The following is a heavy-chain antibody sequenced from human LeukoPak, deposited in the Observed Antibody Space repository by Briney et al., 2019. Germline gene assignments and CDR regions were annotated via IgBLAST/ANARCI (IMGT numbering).Heavy chain of an antibody. Sequence: GASVKVSCKASGYTFTSYYLHWVRQAPGQGLEWMGWISANNGHTNYAQKSQGRVTMTTDTSTRTAYMELRSLRSDDTAMYYCARSPMVGPTRVDFWGQGTLVTVSS. CDR3: ARSPMVGPTRVDF. D-gene: IGHD1-26*01. V-gene: IGHV1-18*04. CDR2: ISANNGHT. CDR1: GYTFTSYY. J-gene: IGHJ4*02.